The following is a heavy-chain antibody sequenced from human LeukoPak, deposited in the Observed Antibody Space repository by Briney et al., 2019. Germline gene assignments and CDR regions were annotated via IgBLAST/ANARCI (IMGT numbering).Heavy chain of an antibody. CDR1: GFTFSSYA. Sequence: GGSLRLSCAASGFTFSSYAMSWVRQAPGKGLEWVSVISGGGGSTDYADSVKGRFTISRDNSKNTMYLQMNSLRAEDTAVYYCAKGRIAGPRGTLYYGMDVWGKGTTVTVSS. J-gene: IGHJ6*04. CDR3: AKGRIAGPRGTLYYGMDV. D-gene: IGHD6-13*01. CDR2: ISGGGGST. V-gene: IGHV3-23*01.